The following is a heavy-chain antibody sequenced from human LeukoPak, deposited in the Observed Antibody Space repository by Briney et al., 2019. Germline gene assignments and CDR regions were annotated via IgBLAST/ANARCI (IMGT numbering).Heavy chain of an antibody. Sequence: SETLSLTCTVSGGSISSYYWNWIRQPPGKGLEWIGYIYYSGSTNYNPSLKSRVTISVDTSKNQFSLKLSSVTTADTAVYYCARTWDYDILTGPLYYYMDVWGKGTTVTVSS. CDR3: ARTWDYDILTGPLYYYMDV. D-gene: IGHD3-9*01. CDR2: IYYSGST. V-gene: IGHV4-59*01. J-gene: IGHJ6*03. CDR1: GGSISSYY.